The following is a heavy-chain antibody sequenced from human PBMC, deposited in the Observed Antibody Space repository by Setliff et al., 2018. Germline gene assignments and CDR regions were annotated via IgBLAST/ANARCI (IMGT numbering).Heavy chain of an antibody. V-gene: IGHV3-7*01. CDR3: ARDATRFKMYRGIKIRFYHIDV. D-gene: IGHD3-10*01. CDR2: IKEDGTER. CDR1: GFTFSSLW. J-gene: IGHJ6*03. Sequence: LRLSCSASGFTFSSLWMAWVRQAPGKGLEWVANIKEDGTERNYVDSVKGRFIISRDNARNSLFLQLTSLRAEDTAVYYCARDATRFKMYRGIKIRFYHIDVWGKGTTVTVSS.